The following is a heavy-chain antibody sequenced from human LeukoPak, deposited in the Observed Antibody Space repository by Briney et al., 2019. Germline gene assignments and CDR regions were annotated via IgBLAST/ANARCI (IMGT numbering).Heavy chain of an antibody. D-gene: IGHD1-26*01. J-gene: IGHJ4*02. CDR2: INPDDSDT. CDR3: ARQGVGASTCDY. V-gene: IGHV5-51*01. Sequence: GESLKISCKGSGYIFTNYCIGWVRQMPGQGLEWMGTINPDDSDTRSSPSFQGQVTISADKSINTAYLQWSSLKTSDTAMYYCARQGVGASTCDYWGQGSLVTVSS. CDR1: GYIFTNYC.